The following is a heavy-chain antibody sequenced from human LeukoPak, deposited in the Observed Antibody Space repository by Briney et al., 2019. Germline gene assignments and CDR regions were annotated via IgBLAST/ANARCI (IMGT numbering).Heavy chain of an antibody. CDR3: ARDERYDSSGYPFDY. CDR2: INPRSCGT. Sequence: ASVNVSCKASGYSFIVYYIHWVRQAPGQGLEWMGWINPRSCGTNYAHQFQGRLTMTRDTSISTAYMELSSLRSDDTAVYYCARDERYDSSGYPFDYWGQGTLVTVSS. J-gene: IGHJ4*02. D-gene: IGHD3-22*01. V-gene: IGHV1-2*02. CDR1: GYSFIVYY.